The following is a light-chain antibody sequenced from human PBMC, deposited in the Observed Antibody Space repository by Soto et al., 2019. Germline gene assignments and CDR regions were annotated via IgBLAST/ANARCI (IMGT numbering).Light chain of an antibody. J-gene: IGLJ1*01. Sequence: QSVLTQPPSVSGAPRQRVSISCTGRSSNIGAGYDVHWYQQLPGTDPKLLIYGNSNRPSGVHDRFSGSKACTSASLAIPGLQAEDEGEYCCQSHDNCLNEKYGFGTGTQLNVL. V-gene: IGLV1-40*01. CDR1: SSNIGAGYD. CDR3: QSHDNCLNEKYG. CDR2: GNS.